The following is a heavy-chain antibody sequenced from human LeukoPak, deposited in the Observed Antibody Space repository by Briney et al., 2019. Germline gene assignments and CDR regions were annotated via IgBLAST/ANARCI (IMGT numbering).Heavy chain of an antibody. CDR1: GGTFSSYA. D-gene: IGHD1-14*01. V-gene: IGHV1-69*13. CDR3: ARLRRPRNYYYYYGMDV. CDR2: IITIFGTA. Sequence: SVKVSCKASGGTFSSYAISWVRQAPGQGLEWMGGIITIFGTANYAQKFQGRVTITADESTSTAYMELSSLRSEDTAVYYCARLRRPRNYYYYYGMDVWGQGTTLAVSS. J-gene: IGHJ6*02.